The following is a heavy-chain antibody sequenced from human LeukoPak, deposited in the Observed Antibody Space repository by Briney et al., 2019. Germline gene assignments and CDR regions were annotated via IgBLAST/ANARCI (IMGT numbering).Heavy chain of an antibody. CDR1: GYTFTSYG. D-gene: IGHD6-13*01. J-gene: IGHJ5*02. CDR2: ISAYNGNT. CDR3: ARDSGAIAAAGNWFDP. V-gene: IGHV1-18*04. Sequence: ASVKVSCKASGYTFTSYGISWVRQAPGQGLEWMGWISAYNGNTNYAQKLQGRVTMTTDTSTSTAYMELRSLRSDDTAVYYCARDSGAIAAAGNWFDPWGQGTLVTVSS.